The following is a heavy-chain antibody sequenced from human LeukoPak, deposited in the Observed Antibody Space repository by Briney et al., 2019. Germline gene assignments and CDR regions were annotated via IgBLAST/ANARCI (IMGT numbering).Heavy chain of an antibody. CDR1: GLTFSSYW. V-gene: IGHV3-7*01. J-gene: IGHJ4*02. D-gene: IGHD1-26*01. CDR3: ARDAWELPDYNFDY. CDR2: IKQDGSEK. Sequence: PGGSLRLSCAASGLTFSSYWMSWVRQAPGKGLEWVANIKQDGSEKYYVDSVKGRFTISRDNAKNSLYLQMNSLRAEDTAVYYCARDAWELPDYNFDYWGQGTLVTVSS.